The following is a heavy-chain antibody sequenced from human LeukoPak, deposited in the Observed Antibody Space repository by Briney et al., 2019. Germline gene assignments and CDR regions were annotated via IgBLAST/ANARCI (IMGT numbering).Heavy chain of an antibody. D-gene: IGHD1-7*01. CDR1: GGAISSYY. Sequence: PSETLSLTCTVSGGAISSYYWSWIRQPAGKGLEWIGRIYTSGSTNYNPSLKSRVTMSVDTSKNQFSLKLSSVTAADTAVYYCARVGVYNWNYYFDYWGQGTLVTVSS. CDR3: ARVGVYNWNYYFDY. J-gene: IGHJ4*02. V-gene: IGHV4-4*07. CDR2: IYTSGST.